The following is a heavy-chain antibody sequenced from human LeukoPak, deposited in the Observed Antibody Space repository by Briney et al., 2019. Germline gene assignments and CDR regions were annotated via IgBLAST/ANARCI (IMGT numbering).Heavy chain of an antibody. CDR1: GFTFGDYA. J-gene: IGHJ4*02. Sequence: GGSLRLSCTASGFTFGDYAMTWVRQAPGKGRGWGGSIRSKAYGGTAEYAASVNGRFTISRDDSKRIAYLKMNSLKTEDTAVYYCTSPRYNSGWYIDYWGQGTLVTVSS. CDR3: TSPRYNSGWYIDY. V-gene: IGHV3-49*04. D-gene: IGHD6-19*01. CDR2: IRSKAYGGTA.